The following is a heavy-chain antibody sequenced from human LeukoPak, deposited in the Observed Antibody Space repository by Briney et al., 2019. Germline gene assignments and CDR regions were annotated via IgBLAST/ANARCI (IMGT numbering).Heavy chain of an antibody. CDR3: ARQIDDLSTAGTTGLDY. J-gene: IGHJ4*02. CDR1: GYSISSGYY. Sequence: PSETLSLTCTVSGYSISSGYYWGWIRQPPGKGLEWIGSIYHSGSTYYNPSLKSRVTISVDTSKNQFSLKLSSVTAADTAVYYCARQIDDLSTAGTTGLDYWGQGTLVTVSS. CDR2: IYHSGST. D-gene: IGHD1-1*01. V-gene: IGHV4-38-2*02.